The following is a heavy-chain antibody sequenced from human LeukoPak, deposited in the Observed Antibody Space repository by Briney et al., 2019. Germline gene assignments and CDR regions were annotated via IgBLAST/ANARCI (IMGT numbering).Heavy chain of an antibody. J-gene: IGHJ2*01. CDR2: ITGSGGST. CDR1: GFTFSSYA. CDR3: AKVIGPYWYFDL. V-gene: IGHV3-23*01. Sequence: GGSLRLSCAASGFTFSSYAMSWVRQAPGKGLEWVSAITGSGGSTYYADSVKGRFTISRDNPKNTLYLQMNSLRAEDTAVYYCAKVIGPYWYFDLWGRGTLVTVSS.